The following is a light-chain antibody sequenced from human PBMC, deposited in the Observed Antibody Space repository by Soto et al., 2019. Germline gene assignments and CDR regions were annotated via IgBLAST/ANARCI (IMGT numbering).Light chain of an antibody. CDR1: QIVNSRY. Sequence: EIVLTQSPGTVSLSPGERATLSCRASQIVNSRYLAWYQQKTGQAPRHLIYGASNRATGIPDRFSGSGSGTGVTLTLSRLESEDFAVYYCQQYGSSPLTCGQGPKVEIK. J-gene: IGKJ1*01. CDR2: GAS. V-gene: IGKV3-20*01. CDR3: QQYGSSPLT.